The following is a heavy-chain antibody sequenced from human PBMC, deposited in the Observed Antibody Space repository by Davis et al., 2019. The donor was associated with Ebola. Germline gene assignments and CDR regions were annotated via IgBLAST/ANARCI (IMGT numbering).Heavy chain of an antibody. CDR2: IKQDGSEK. CDR3: ARDNEYIWGSYRYDY. Sequence: GGSLRLSCAASGFTFSSYWMSWVRQAPGKGLEWVANIKQDGSEKYYVDSVKGRFTISRDNAKNPLYLQMNSLRAEDTAVYYCARDNEYIWGSYRYDYWGQGTLVTVSS. V-gene: IGHV3-7*01. CDR1: GFTFSSYW. J-gene: IGHJ4*02. D-gene: IGHD3-16*02.